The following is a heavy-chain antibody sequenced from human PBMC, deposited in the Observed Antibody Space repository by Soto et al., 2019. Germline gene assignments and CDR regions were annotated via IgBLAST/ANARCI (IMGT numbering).Heavy chain of an antibody. V-gene: IGHV3-21*01. CDR1: GFTFSDYT. Sequence: PWGSLRLSCAPSGFTFSDYTMNWVRQAPGKGLEWVSSISSSSSFIYYSDSVKGRFTISRDNDRNSLYLQMTSLRGEDTAVYYCAKGLQDFDHWGQGTPVTVSS. CDR3: AKGLQDFDH. CDR2: ISSSSSFI. J-gene: IGHJ4*02.